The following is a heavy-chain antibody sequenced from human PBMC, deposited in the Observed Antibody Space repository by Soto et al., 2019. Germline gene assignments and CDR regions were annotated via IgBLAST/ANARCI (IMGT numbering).Heavy chain of an antibody. V-gene: IGHV3-23*01. D-gene: IGHD1-1*01. CDR3: AKVLQIYHHYYYGMDV. Sequence: GGSLRLSCAASAFTFSSYAMSWVRQAPGKGLEWVSGITGSGGSTYYADSVRGRFTISRDNSKNTLYLQMNSLRAEDTAVYYCAKVLQIYHHYYYGMDVWGQGTTVTVSS. CDR2: ITGSGGST. CDR1: AFTFSSYA. J-gene: IGHJ6*02.